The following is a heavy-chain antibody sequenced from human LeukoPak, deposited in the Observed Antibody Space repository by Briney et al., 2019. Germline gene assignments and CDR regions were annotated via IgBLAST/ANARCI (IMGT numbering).Heavy chain of an antibody. CDR2: IWYDGSNE. Sequence: GRALRLSCAASGFTFSSYGMHWVRQAAGNGLEWVAIIWYDGSNEYYADSVKGRFTISRDNYGNTLYLQMDSLRVEDTALYYCTRDRGYYSDYWGQGTLVTVSS. CDR3: TRDRGYYSDY. CDR1: GFTFSSYG. J-gene: IGHJ4*02. D-gene: IGHD3-3*01. V-gene: IGHV3-33*01.